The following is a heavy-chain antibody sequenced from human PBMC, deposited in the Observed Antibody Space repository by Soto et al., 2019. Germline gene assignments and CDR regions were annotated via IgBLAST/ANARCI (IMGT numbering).Heavy chain of an antibody. CDR2: IYHSGST. CDR3: ARSSELRFLEWLLLY. D-gene: IGHD3-3*01. Sequence: SETLSLTCAVSGGSISSSNWWSWVRQPPGKGLEWIGEIYHSGSTNYNPSLKSRVTISVDKSKNQFSLKLSSVTAADTAVYYCARSSELRFLEWLLLYWGQGTLVTVSS. V-gene: IGHV4-4*02. J-gene: IGHJ4*02. CDR1: GGSISSSNW.